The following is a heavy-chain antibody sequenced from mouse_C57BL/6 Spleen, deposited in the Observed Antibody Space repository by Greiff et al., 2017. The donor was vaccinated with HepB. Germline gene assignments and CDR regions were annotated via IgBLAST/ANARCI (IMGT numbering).Heavy chain of an antibody. CDR1: GFSLSTSGMG. J-gene: IGHJ2*01. D-gene: IGHD1-1*01. CDR2: IYWDDDK. V-gene: IGHV8-12*01. Sequence: QVTLKECGPGILQSSQTLSLTCSFSGFSLSTSGMGVSWIRQPSGKGLEWLAHIYWDDDKRYNPSLKSRLTISKDTSRNQVFLKITSVYTADNATYYCARRIYYYGSSLYYFDYWGQGTTLTVSS. CDR3: ARRIYYYGSSLYYFDY.